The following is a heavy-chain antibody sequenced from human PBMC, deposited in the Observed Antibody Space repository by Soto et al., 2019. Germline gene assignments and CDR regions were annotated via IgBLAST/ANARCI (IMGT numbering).Heavy chain of an antibody. J-gene: IGHJ3*02. D-gene: IGHD2-15*01. Sequence: ASVKVSCKASGYTFTRYGIRWVRQAPGQGLEWMGWISAYNGNTNYAQKLQGRVTMTTDTSTTTAYMELRSLRSDDTAVYYCARFIGRQPDAFDIWGQGTMVTVSS. CDR2: ISAYNGNT. CDR1: GYTFTRYG. CDR3: ARFIGRQPDAFDI. V-gene: IGHV1-18*01.